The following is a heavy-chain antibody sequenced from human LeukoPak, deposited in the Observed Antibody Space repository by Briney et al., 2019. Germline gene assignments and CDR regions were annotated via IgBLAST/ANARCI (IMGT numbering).Heavy chain of an antibody. CDR2: IYYSGAT. Sequence: PSETLSLTCTVSGGSIDSSSYYWDWIRLPPGKGLEWLVNIYYSGATFYTSSLKSRVTISTDMSKNQFSLRLTSVTAADTAVYYCARQRADYFYHYMDVWGKGTTVIVSS. V-gene: IGHV4-39*01. CDR1: GGSIDSSSYY. J-gene: IGHJ6*03. CDR3: ARQRADYFYHYMDV.